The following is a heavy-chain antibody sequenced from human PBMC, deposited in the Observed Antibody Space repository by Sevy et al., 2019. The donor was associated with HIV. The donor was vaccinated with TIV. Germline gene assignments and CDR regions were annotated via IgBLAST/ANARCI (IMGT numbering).Heavy chain of an antibody. Sequence: SETLSLTCTVSGYSISSGYYWGWIRQTPGKGLEWLGTISHRGKTHYNPSLKSRVTISVDTSKNQLSLRLNSVTAADTAVFYCARGSQPINYDENGYYYYWGQGTLVTVSS. J-gene: IGHJ4*02. CDR2: ISHRGKT. CDR1: GYSISSGYY. CDR3: ARGSQPINYDENGYYYY. V-gene: IGHV4-38-2*02. D-gene: IGHD2-2*03.